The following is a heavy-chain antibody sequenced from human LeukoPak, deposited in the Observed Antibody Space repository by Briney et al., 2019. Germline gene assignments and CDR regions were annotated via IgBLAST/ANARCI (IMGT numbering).Heavy chain of an antibody. CDR2: INHSGST. V-gene: IGHV4-34*01. CDR3: ARGAAAGIDY. CDR1: GGSFSGYY. D-gene: IGHD6-25*01. J-gene: IGHJ4*02. Sequence: SETLSLACAVYGGSFSGYYWSWIRQPPGKGLEWIGEINHSGSTNYNPSLKSRVTISVDTSKNQFSLKLSSVTAADTAVYYCARGAAAGIDYWGQGTLVTVSS.